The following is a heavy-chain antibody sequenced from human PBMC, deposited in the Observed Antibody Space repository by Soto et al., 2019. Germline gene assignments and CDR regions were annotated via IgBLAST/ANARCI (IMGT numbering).Heavy chain of an antibody. CDR2: IYSGGST. CDR3: ARQIKYVMDV. CDR1: GFTVSSNY. Sequence: GGSLRLSCAASGFTVSSNYMGWVRQAPGKGLEWVSVIYSGGSTYYADSVKGRFTISRDNSKNTLYLQMNSLRAEGTAVYYCARQIKYVMDVWGQGTTVTVSS. J-gene: IGHJ6*02. V-gene: IGHV3-66*04.